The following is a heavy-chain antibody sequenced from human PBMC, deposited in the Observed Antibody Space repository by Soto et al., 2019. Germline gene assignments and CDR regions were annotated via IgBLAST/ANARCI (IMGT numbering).Heavy chain of an antibody. CDR2: INSDGSTT. Sequence: EVQLVESGGGLVQPGGSLRLSCAASGFTFSTYWMHWVRQAPGKGLVWVSRINSDGSTTNYADSVKGRFTISRDNAKNTLYLQMNSLRAEDKAGYYCARDAYYDMGVWGQGTTVTVSS. CDR1: GFTFSTYW. CDR3: ARDAYYDMGV. V-gene: IGHV3-74*01. J-gene: IGHJ6*02.